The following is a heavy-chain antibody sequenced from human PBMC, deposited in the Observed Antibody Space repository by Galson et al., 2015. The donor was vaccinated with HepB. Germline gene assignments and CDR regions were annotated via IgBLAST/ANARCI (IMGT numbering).Heavy chain of an antibody. CDR2: IIPIFGTA. CDR1: GGTFSSYA. D-gene: IGHD2-15*01. CDR3: ARGGKVHYCSGGSCYLEGAFDI. Sequence: SVKVSCKASGGTFSSYAISWVRQAPGQGLEWMGGIIPIFGTANYAQKFQGRVTITADESTSTAYMELSSLRSEDTAVYYCARGGKVHYCSGGSCYLEGAFDIWGQGTMVTVSS. V-gene: IGHV1-69*13. J-gene: IGHJ3*02.